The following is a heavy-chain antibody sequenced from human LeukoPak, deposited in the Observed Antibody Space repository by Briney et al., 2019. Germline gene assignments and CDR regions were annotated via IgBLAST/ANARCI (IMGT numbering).Heavy chain of an antibody. V-gene: IGHV4-59*08. Sequence: SETLSLTCTVSGGSISSYYWSWIRQPPGKGLEWIGYIYYSGSTNYNPSLKSRVTISVDTSKNQFSLKLSSVTAADTAVYYCARHRGLLWAKAPPVWGKGTTVTVSS. CDR3: ARHRGLLWAKAPPV. J-gene: IGHJ6*04. CDR2: IYYSGST. CDR1: GGSISSYY. D-gene: IGHD2/OR15-2a*01.